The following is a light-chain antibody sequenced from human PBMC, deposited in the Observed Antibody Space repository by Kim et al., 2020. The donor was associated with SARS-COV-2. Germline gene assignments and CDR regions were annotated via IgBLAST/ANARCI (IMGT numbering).Light chain of an antibody. J-gene: IGLJ3*02. CDR2: YDS. Sequence: SYELTQPPSVSVAPGKTARITCGGNNIGSKSVHWYQQKPGQAPVLVIYYDSDRPSGIPERFSGSNSGNTATLTISRVEAGDEADYYCQVWESSSDQRVFGGGTQLTVL. CDR1: NIGSKS. CDR3: QVWESSSDQRV. V-gene: IGLV3-21*01.